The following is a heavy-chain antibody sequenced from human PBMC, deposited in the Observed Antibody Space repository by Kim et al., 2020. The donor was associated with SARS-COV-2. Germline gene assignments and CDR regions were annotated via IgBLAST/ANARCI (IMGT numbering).Heavy chain of an antibody. CDR3: ARDERGSGSYYIRPHPRPFDY. J-gene: IGHJ4*02. Sequence: ASVKVSCKASGYTFTSYGISWVRQAPGQGLEWMGWISAYNGNTNYAQKLQGRVTMTTDTSTSTAYMELRSLRSDDTAVYYCARDERGSGSYYIRPHPRPFDYWGQGTLVTVSS. D-gene: IGHD3-10*01. V-gene: IGHV1-18*01. CDR1: GYTFTSYG. CDR2: ISAYNGNT.